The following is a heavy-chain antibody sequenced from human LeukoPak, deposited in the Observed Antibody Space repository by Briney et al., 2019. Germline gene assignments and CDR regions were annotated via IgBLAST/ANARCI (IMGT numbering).Heavy chain of an antibody. Sequence: PETLSLTCTVSGGSISSSSYYWGWIRQPPGKGLEWNGSIYYSGSTYYNPSLKGRVTISVDTSKNQFSLKLSSVTAADTAVYYCARGPPGGGTMIVVAKRPFYFDYWGQGTLVTVSS. CDR2: IYYSGST. CDR1: GGSISSSSYY. J-gene: IGHJ4*02. V-gene: IGHV4-39*01. CDR3: ARGPPGGGTMIVVAKRPFYFDY. D-gene: IGHD3-22*01.